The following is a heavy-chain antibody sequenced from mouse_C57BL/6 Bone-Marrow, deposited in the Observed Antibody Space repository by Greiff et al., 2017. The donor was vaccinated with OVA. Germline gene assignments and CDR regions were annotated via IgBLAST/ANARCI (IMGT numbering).Heavy chain of an antibody. CDR3: AGDRSSYYLDY. CDR2: ITHSGET. Sequence: QVQLKESGPGLVKPSQSLFLTCSTTGFPITSGYYWIWIRQPPGKPLEWMGYITHSGETFYNPSLQSPISITIETSKNQFFLQLDTVTTEDTALYYCAGDRSSYYLDYWGQGTTLTVSS. J-gene: IGHJ2*01. D-gene: IGHD2-10*01. CDR1: GFPITSGYY. V-gene: IGHV12-3*01.